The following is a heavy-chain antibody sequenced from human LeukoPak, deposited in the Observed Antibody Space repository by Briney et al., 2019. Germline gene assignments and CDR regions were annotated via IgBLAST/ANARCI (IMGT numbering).Heavy chain of an antibody. CDR2: FSNSSTYV. V-gene: IGHV3-21*01. CDR1: GFTFSTYT. D-gene: IGHD1-7*01. J-gene: IGHJ4*02. CDR3: ARAVGNYAYTDAFDI. Sequence: PGGSLRLSCAASGFTFSTYTMNWVRQAPGKGLEWVSSFSNSSTYVYYADSVKGRFTISRDNAKNSLYLQMNSLRAEDTAVYYCARAVGNYAYTDAFDIWGQGTLVTVSS.